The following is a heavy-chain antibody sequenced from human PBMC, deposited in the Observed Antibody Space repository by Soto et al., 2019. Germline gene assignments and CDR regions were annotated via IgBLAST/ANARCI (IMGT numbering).Heavy chain of an antibody. D-gene: IGHD2-2*01. V-gene: IGHV1-2*02. J-gene: IGHJ6*02. CDR2: INPNSGGT. Sequence: GASVKVSCKASGYTFTGYYMHWVRQAPGQGLEWMGWINPNSGGTNYAQKFQDRVTMTSDTSTSTVYMELSSLRSEDTAVYYCARGISTTRYYYYYGMDVWGQGTTVTVSS. CDR3: ARGISTTRYYYYYGMDV. CDR1: GYTFTGYY.